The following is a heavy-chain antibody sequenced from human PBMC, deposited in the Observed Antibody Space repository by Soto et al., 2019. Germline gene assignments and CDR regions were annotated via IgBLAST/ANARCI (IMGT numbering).Heavy chain of an antibody. J-gene: IGHJ4*02. CDR1: GFSVTSNY. CDR2: IYAGGNT. CDR3: ARVTTFYDILTSSYALNYFDY. Sequence: SCSASGFSVTSNYMTWVRQAPGKGLECVSVIYAGGNTYYADSVKGRFTISSDNSRSTLYLQMNDLRAEDTAVYYCARVTTFYDILTSSYALNYFDYWGQGTRVTVSS. D-gene: IGHD3-9*01. V-gene: IGHV3-53*01.